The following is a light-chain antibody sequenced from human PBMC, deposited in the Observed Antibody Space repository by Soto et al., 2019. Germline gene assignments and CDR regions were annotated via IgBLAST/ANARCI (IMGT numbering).Light chain of an antibody. CDR1: QTISSW. CDR2: KAS. Sequence: EILLAQSPSTLSASPLERATLXSRASQTISSWLAWYQQKPGKAPKLLIYKASTLKSGVPSRFSGSGSGTEFILTISSLQPDDFATYYCQHYNSYSEAFGQGTKVDIK. CDR3: QHYNSYSEA. V-gene: IGKV1-5*03. J-gene: IGKJ1*01.